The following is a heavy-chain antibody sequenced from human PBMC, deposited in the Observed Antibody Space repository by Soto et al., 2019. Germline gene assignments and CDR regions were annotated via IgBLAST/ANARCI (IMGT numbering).Heavy chain of an antibody. J-gene: IGHJ4*02. CDR1: GDSITTNY. V-gene: IGHV4-59*10. Sequence: SETLSLTCAVSGDSITTNYWSWVRQSDGKGLEWIGRIHASRGANYNPSLKSRLTMSIDTSNNQFSLNLTSVTDADTAVYFCARNAYGWWNSYWGQGIVVTVSS. CDR3: ARNAYGWWNSY. D-gene: IGHD6-19*01. CDR2: IHASRGA.